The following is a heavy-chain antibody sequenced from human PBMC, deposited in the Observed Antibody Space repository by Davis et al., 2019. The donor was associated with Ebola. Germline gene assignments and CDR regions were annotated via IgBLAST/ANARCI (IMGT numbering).Heavy chain of an antibody. CDR2: IHPSGST. J-gene: IGHJ6*02. V-gene: IGHV1-46*03. CDR1: GSTTYY. CDR3: ARGRVPKFPMDV. Sequence: ASVKVSCKASGSTTYYIHWIRQAPGQGLEWMGIIHPSGSTNYARKFQGRITMTRDTSTSTVYMEVSSLRSDDTAVYYCARGRVPKFPMDVWGQGTTVTVSS.